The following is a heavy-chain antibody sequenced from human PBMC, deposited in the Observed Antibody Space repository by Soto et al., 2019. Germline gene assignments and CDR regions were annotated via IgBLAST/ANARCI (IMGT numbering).Heavy chain of an antibody. CDR3: AERVAGRRSVTYSYGRRDLYYAMDV. V-gene: IGHV4-59*12. D-gene: IGHD5-18*01. Sequence: SETLSLTCTVSGGSISSYYWSWIRQPPGKGLEWIGYIYYSGSTNYNPSLKSRVTISVDTSKNQFSLKLSSVTAEDTAVYYCAERVAGRRSVTYSYGRRDLYYAMDVWGQGTTVTVSS. J-gene: IGHJ6*02. CDR1: GGSISSYY. CDR2: IYYSGST.